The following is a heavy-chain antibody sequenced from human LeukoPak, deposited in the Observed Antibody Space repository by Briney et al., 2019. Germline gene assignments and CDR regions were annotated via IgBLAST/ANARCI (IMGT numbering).Heavy chain of an antibody. J-gene: IGHJ4*02. CDR2: INHSGST. Sequence: SETLSLTCAVYGGSFSGYYWSWIRQPPGKGLEWIGEINHSGSTNYNPSLKSRVTISVDTSKNQFSLKLSSVTAADTAVYYCARDGAYYGSGSYSNYFDYWGQGTLVTVPS. V-gene: IGHV4-34*01. CDR1: GGSFSGYY. CDR3: ARDGAYYGSGSYSNYFDY. D-gene: IGHD3-10*01.